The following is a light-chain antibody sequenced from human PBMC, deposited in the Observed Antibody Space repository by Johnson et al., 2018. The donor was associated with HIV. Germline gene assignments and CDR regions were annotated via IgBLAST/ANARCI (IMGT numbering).Light chain of an antibody. CDR1: SSTIGKNY. Sequence: QSVLTQPPSVSAAPGQKVTISCSGSSSTIGKNYVSWYQVLPGTAPKLLIYKNNERPSGIPDRFSGSKSGTSAPLGITGLQTGDEAVYYCGTWDTSLSAGGVFGTGTKVTVL. CDR3: GTWDTSLSAGGV. V-gene: IGLV1-51*02. J-gene: IGLJ1*01. CDR2: KNN.